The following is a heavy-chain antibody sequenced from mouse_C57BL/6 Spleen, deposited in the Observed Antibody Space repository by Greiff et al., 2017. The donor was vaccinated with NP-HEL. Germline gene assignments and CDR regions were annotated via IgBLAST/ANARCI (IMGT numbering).Heavy chain of an antibody. CDR2: IDPETGGT. CDR3: TRGDSSGYLYAMDY. J-gene: IGHJ4*01. Sequence: VQLQHSGAELVRPGASVTLSCKASGYTFTDYEMHWVKQTPVHGLEWIGAIDPETGGTAYNQKFKGKAILTADKSSSTAYMEFRSLTSEDSAVYYCTRGDSSGYLYAMDYWGQGTSVTVSS. D-gene: IGHD3-2*02. V-gene: IGHV1-15*01. CDR1: GYTFTDYE.